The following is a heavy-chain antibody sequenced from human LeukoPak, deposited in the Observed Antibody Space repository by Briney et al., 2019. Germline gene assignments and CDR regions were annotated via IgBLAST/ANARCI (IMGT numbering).Heavy chain of an antibody. V-gene: IGHV4-59*01. CDR1: GGSISSYY. CDR3: ARVGGEADYTTGFDY. D-gene: IGHD4-11*01. Sequence: PSETLSLTCTVSGGSISSYYWSWTRQPPGKGLEWIGYIYYSGSTNYNPSLKSRVTISVDTSKNQFSLKLSSVTAADTAVYYCARVGGEADYTTGFDYWGQGTLVTVSS. J-gene: IGHJ4*02. CDR2: IYYSGST.